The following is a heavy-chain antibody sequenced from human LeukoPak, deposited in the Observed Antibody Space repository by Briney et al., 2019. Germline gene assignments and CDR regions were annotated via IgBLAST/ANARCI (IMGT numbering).Heavy chain of an antibody. J-gene: IGHJ6*03. Sequence: ASVKVSCKASGGTFSSYAISWVRQAPGQGLEWMGGIIPIFGTANYAQKFQGRVTITTDESTSTAYMELSSLRSEDTAVYYCARSHYYDSSGAHYYYYYMDVWGKGTTVTVSS. CDR3: ARSHYYDSSGAHYYYYYMDV. CDR2: IIPIFGTA. CDR1: GGTFSSYA. D-gene: IGHD3-22*01. V-gene: IGHV1-69*05.